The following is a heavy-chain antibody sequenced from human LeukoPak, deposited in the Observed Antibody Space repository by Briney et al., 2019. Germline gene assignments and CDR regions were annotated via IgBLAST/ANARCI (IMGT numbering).Heavy chain of an antibody. D-gene: IGHD5-12*01. CDR2: IIPIFGTA. V-gene: IGHV1-69*13. Sequence: SVKVSCKASGGTFSSYAISWVRQAPGQGLEWMGGIIPIFGTANYAQKFQGRVTITADESTSTAYMELSSLRSEDTAVYYCARDRRVSGYDKTPYYIDYWGQGTLVTVSS. CDR3: ARDRRVSGYDKTPYYIDY. J-gene: IGHJ4*02. CDR1: GGTFSSYA.